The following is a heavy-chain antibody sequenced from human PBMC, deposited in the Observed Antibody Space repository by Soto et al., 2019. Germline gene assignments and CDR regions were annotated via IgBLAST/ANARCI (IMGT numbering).Heavy chain of an antibody. CDR2: IYPGDSDT. CDR3: ARRMGASIGGLGP. V-gene: IGHV5-51*01. Sequence: GESLKISCEGSVYKFGNYWIGWVRQTPGKGLEWMGIIYPGDSDTVYNPSFQGQVTMSVDKYSNTAYLQWSSLQTSDTGIYYCARRMGASIGGLGPWGQGSQVTVSS. D-gene: IGHD3-16*01. CDR1: VYKFGNYW. J-gene: IGHJ5*02.